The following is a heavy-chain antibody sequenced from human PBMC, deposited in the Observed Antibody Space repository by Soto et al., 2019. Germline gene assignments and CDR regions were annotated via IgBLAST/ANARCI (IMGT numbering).Heavy chain of an antibody. CDR1: GGSTSGGGYY. Sequence: SETLSLTCIVSGGSTSGGGYYWSVIRQHPGKGLEWIGFITDSGSTYYNPSLKSRVTISVDTSRNQFSLNLNSVTAAETAVYYCAKDPLYGRFDPWGQATLVTVSS. V-gene: IGHV4-31*02. D-gene: IGHD2-2*02. CDR3: AKDPLYGRFDP. J-gene: IGHJ5*02. CDR2: ITDSGST.